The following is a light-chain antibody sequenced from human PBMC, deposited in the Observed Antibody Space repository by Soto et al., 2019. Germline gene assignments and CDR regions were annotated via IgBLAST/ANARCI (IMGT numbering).Light chain of an antibody. J-gene: IGKJ4*01. CDR3: QQYGSSLT. V-gene: IGKV3-20*01. CDR1: QSVSSY. Sequence: EVVMTQSPATLSMSPGERATLSCRASQSVSSYLACYQQKPGQAPRLLIYDASSRATVIPDRFSGSGSGTDFTLTISRLEPEDFAVYYCQQYGSSLTLGGGTKVDIK. CDR2: DAS.